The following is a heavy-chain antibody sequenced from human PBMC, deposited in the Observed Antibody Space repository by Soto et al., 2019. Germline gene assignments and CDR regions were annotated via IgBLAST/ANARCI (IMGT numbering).Heavy chain of an antibody. CDR2: IYYSGST. Sequence: PSETLSLTCTFSGGSISSYYWSWIRQPPGKGLEWIGYIYYSGSTNYNPSLKSRVTISVDTSKNQFSLKLRSVTAADTAVYYCARDRGLYCTDGVCPSWFDPWGQGTLVTVSS. CDR1: GGSISSYY. J-gene: IGHJ5*02. V-gene: IGHV4-59*01. D-gene: IGHD2-8*01. CDR3: ARDRGLYCTDGVCPSWFDP.